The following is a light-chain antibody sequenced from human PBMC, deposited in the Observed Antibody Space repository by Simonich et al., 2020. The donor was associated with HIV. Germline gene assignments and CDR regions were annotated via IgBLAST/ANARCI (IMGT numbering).Light chain of an antibody. CDR3: GTWDSSLGAVV. CDR1: SSKIGNNY. V-gene: IGLV1-51*01. J-gene: IGLJ2*01. Sequence: QSVLTQPPSVSAAPGQKVTISCSGSSSKIGNNYVSWYQQLPGTAPKLLMYDHNKRPSGMPDRFSGSKSGTSATLAITGLQTGDEADYYCGTWDSSLGAVVFGGGTKLTVL. CDR2: DHN.